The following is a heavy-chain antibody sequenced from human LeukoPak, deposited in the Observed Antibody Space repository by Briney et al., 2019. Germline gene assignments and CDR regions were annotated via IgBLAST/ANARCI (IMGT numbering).Heavy chain of an antibody. Sequence: PSETLSLTCTVFGGSMSSSTYYWGWIRQPPGKGLEWIGSIYYSGSTYYNPSLKSRVTISVDTSKNQFSLKLSSVTAADTAVYYCARVPHGSTTGWYFDLWGRGTLVTVSS. CDR3: ARVPHGSTTGWYFDL. V-gene: IGHV4-39*07. J-gene: IGHJ2*01. D-gene: IGHD2-2*01. CDR2: IYYSGST. CDR1: GGSMSSSTYY.